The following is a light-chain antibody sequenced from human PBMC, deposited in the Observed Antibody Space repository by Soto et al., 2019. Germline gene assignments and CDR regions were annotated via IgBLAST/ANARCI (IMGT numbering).Light chain of an antibody. J-gene: IGLJ1*01. V-gene: IGLV2-23*01. CDR1: SSDVGGYNF. Sequence: QSVLTQPPSASGSPGQSVTISCTGTSSDVGGYNFVSWYQQHPGKAPKLIIYEGSKRPSGVSNRFSGSKSGNTASLTISGLQAEDVADYYCCSYAGSSLYVFGTGTKVTVL. CDR2: EGS. CDR3: CSYAGSSLYV.